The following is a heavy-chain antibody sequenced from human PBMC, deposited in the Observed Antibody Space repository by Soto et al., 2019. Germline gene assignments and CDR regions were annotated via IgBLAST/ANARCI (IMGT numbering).Heavy chain of an antibody. V-gene: IGHV3-30*03. D-gene: IGHD5-12*01. Sequence: PGGSLRLSCAASGFTFSSYGMHWVRQAPGKGLEWVAVISYDGSKKYYADSVKGRFTISRDNSKNTLYLQMHSLRAEDTAVYYCATTFYSGPDWGQGTRVTVSS. CDR2: ISYDGSKK. CDR1: GFTFSSYG. CDR3: ATTFYSGPD. J-gene: IGHJ4*02.